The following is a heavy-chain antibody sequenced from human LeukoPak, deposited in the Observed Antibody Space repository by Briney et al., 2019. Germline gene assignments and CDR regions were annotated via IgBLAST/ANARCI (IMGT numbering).Heavy chain of an antibody. CDR1: GYTFTNYD. V-gene: IGHV1-8*01. Sequence: ASVKVSCKASGYTFTNYDINWVRQATGQGLEWTGWMNPNSGNTGYAQKFQGRVTMTRNTSISTAYMELSSLRSEDTAVYYCATSTIFGVSAFDYWGQGTLVTVSS. CDR2: MNPNSGNT. CDR3: ATSTIFGVSAFDY. J-gene: IGHJ4*02. D-gene: IGHD3-3*01.